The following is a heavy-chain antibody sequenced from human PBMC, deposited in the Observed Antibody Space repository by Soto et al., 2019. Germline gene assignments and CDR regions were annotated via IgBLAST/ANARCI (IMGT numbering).Heavy chain of an antibody. CDR1: GFSLSNARMG. CDR2: IFSNDEK. D-gene: IGHD1-26*01. CDR3: ARITDMSGSYYYYYGMDV. V-gene: IGHV2-26*01. J-gene: IGHJ6*02. Sequence: SGPTLVNPTETLTLTCTVSGFSLSNARMGVSWIRQPPGKALEWLAHIFSNDEKSYSTSLKSRLTISKDTSKSQVVLTMTNMDTVDTATYYCARITDMSGSYYYYYGMDVWGQGTTVTVSS.